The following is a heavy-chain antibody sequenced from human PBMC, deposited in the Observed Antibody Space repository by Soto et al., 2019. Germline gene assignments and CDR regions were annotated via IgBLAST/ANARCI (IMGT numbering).Heavy chain of an antibody. Sequence: QVQLQQWGAGLLKPSETLSLTCAVYGGFVSSGSYYWSWIRQPPGKGLEWIGERSHSGGTHFNPSLKSRVPISVATSKNQFSLKMSSVTAADTALYYCARVERGTATTVVDAFDIWGPGTMVTVSS. CDR1: GGFVSSGSYY. V-gene: IGHV4-34*01. D-gene: IGHD1-1*01. J-gene: IGHJ3*02. CDR2: RSHSGGT. CDR3: ARVERGTATTVVDAFDI.